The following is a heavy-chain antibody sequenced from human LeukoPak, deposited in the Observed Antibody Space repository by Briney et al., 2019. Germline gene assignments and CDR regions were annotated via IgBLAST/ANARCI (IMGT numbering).Heavy chain of an antibody. J-gene: IGHJ4*02. CDR1: GGSISSNY. V-gene: IGHV4-59*12. CDR2: IYYSGIT. Sequence: KPSETLSLTCAVSGGSISSNYWNWIRQPPGKGLEWIGYIYYSGITNYNPSLKSRATISVDTSKNQFSLKLSSVTAADTAVYYCTREAYSSGHHDYWGQGTLVTVSS. D-gene: IGHD5-18*01. CDR3: TREAYSSGHHDY.